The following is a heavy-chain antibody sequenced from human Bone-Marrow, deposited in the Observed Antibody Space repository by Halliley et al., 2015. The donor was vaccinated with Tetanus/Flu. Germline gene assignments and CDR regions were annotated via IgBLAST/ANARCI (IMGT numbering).Heavy chain of an antibody. Sequence: ISNDENNRHYGDSVQGRFVVARDNSQNLLFLQMNSLRPEDTAVYYCVKEARPWDHFDSWGQGTLVAVS. CDR3: VKEARPWDHFDS. CDR2: ISNDENNR. V-gene: IGHV3-30*18. D-gene: IGHD1-26*01. J-gene: IGHJ4*02.